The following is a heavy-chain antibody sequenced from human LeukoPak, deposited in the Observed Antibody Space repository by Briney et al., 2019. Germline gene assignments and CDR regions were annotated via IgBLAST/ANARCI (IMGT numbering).Heavy chain of an antibody. CDR1: GYTFINYD. Sequence: ASVRVSCKASGYTFINYDINWVRQATGQGREWVGWLNPNNGNKGYARKFQGRVTMTRDISISTAYMEVSSLTSEDTAVYYCARGLQRGDRMLLWFGEFWGDSYYGMDVWGQGTTVTVSS. CDR2: LNPNNGNK. D-gene: IGHD3-10*01. J-gene: IGHJ6*02. V-gene: IGHV1-8*01. CDR3: ARGLQRGDRMLLWFGEFWGDSYYGMDV.